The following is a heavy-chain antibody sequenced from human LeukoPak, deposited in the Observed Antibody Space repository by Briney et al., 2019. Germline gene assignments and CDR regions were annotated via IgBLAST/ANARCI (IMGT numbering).Heavy chain of an antibody. CDR1: GFTFSSYS. V-gene: IGHV3-21*01. CDR3: ARGSFIAMALFDY. Sequence: GGSLRLSCAASGFTFSSYSMNWVRQAPGKGLEWVSSISSSSSYIYYADSVKGRFTISRDNAKNSLYLQMNSLRAEDTAVYYCARGSFIAMALFDYWGQGTLVTVSS. D-gene: IGHD5-18*01. J-gene: IGHJ4*02. CDR2: ISSSSSYI.